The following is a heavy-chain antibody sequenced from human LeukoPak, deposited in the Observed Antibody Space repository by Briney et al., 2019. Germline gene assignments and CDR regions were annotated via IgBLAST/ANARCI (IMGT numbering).Heavy chain of an antibody. CDR3: TRHGMITFGGVIVPGAVDI. J-gene: IGHJ3*02. D-gene: IGHD3-16*02. CDR1: GFPFGDYA. Sequence: GGSLTLSCTASGFPFGDYAMSWFRQAPGKGLEWVGFIRSKAYGGTTEYAASVKGRFTISRDDSKSIAYLQMNSLKTEDTAVYYSTRHGMITFGGVIVPGAVDIWGQGTMVTASS. V-gene: IGHV3-49*03. CDR2: IRSKAYGGTT.